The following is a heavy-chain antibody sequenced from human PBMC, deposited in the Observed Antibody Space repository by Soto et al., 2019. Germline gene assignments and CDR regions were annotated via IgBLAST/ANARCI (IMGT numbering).Heavy chain of an antibody. D-gene: IGHD6-13*01. CDR1: GFTFSSYA. J-gene: IGHJ4*02. Sequence: GGSLRLSCAASGFTFSSYAMHWVRQAPGKGLEWAAVISYDGSNKYYADSVKGRFTISRDNSKNTLYLQMNSLRAEDTAVYYCARVMQQLDYFDYWGQGTLVTVSS. CDR2: ISYDGSNK. V-gene: IGHV3-30-3*01. CDR3: ARVMQQLDYFDY.